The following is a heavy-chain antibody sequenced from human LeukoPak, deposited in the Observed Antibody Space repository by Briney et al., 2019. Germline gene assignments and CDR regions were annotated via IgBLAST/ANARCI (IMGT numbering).Heavy chain of an antibody. J-gene: IGHJ4*02. CDR3: ARHNGESYDFAY. CDR2: VYYNGNT. D-gene: IGHD1-26*01. CDR1: DGSINSDNYY. V-gene: IGHV4-39*01. Sequence: PSETLSLTCTVSDGSINSDNYYWGWIRQPPGKGLEWIGSVYYNGNTFYNPSLKSRVIISADTSKNQFSLKLTSVTAADTAVYYCARHNGESYDFAYWGPGTLVTVSS.